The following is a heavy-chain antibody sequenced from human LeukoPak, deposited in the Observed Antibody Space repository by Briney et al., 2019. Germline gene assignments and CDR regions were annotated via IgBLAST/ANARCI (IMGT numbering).Heavy chain of an antibody. D-gene: IGHD2-2*01. CDR3: SKEGSEGSVIIPTTTAFDL. Sequence: GGSLRLSCAASGFTFSTNGMHWVRQAPGKGLEWVAFIQYNGNNKYYAHSVKGRFTISRDNSRNTLYLQMTSLRAEDTAVYYCSKEGSEGSVIIPTTTAFDLWGQGTMVTVSS. V-gene: IGHV3-30*02. CDR2: IQYNGNNK. CDR1: GFTFSTNG. J-gene: IGHJ3*01.